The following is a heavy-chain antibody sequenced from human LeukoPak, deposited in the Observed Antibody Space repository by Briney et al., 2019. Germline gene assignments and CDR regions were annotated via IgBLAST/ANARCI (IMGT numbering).Heavy chain of an antibody. CDR2: IYYSGTT. CDR1: GGSISSSSYS. V-gene: IGHV4-39*01. Sequence: SETLSLTCTVSGGSISSSSYSWGWIRQPPGKGLEWIGSIYYSGTTYYNPSLKRRVTISVDTSKIQFSLKLSSVAATDTAVYFCARLRFDFWSGYTHPYFDYWGQGTLVTVSS. D-gene: IGHD3-3*01. J-gene: IGHJ4*02. CDR3: ARLRFDFWSGYTHPYFDY.